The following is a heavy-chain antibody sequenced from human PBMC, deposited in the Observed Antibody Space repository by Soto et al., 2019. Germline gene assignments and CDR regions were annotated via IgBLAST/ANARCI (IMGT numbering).Heavy chain of an antibody. Sequence: QVQLVQSGGEVKKTGASVKVSCKASGYIFISYYMHWVRQAPGQGLEWMGTINPSCGSTSYPQKVQGRVSMTRDTATSTVYMELNSMRSEDTAVYYCERDVREMATVGLDFWGQGTLVTVSS. CDR3: ERDVREMATVGLDF. D-gene: IGHD4-4*01. CDR2: INPSCGST. CDR1: GYIFISYY. V-gene: IGHV1-46*01. J-gene: IGHJ4*02.